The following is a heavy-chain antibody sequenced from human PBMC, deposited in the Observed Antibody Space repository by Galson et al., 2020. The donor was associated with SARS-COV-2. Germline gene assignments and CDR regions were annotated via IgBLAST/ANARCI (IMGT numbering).Heavy chain of an antibody. J-gene: IGHJ3*02. V-gene: IGHV4-30-2*01. CDR2: ISHSGST. CDR3: ASFHYGEYAPEAFDI. Sequence: SETLSLTCAVSGASISSGGYSWSWIRQPPGKGLEWIGYISHSGSTYYNPSLKSRITISVDRSKNQFSLKLSSVTAADTAVYYCASFHYGEYAPEAFDIWGQGTKVTVSS. D-gene: IGHD4-17*01. CDR1: GASISSGGYS.